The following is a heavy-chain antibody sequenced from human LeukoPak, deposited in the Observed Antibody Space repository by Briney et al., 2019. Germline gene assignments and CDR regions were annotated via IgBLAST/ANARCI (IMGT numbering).Heavy chain of an antibody. V-gene: IGHV4-4*07. D-gene: IGHD3-22*01. J-gene: IGHJ3*01. CDR1: GGSISSYY. Sequence: KPSETLSLTCTVSGGSISSYYWSWLRQPAGKGVEWIGRIYTSWSTNYNPSLKSRVTMSVDTSKNQFSLKLSSVTAADTAVYYCARVYYYDSSGYLDAFDVWGQGTMVTVSS. CDR2: IYTSWST. CDR3: ARVYYYDSSGYLDAFDV.